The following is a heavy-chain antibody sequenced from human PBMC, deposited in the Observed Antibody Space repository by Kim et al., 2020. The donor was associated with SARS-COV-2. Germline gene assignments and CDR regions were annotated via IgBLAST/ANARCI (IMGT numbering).Heavy chain of an antibody. CDR3: AKVTTLTAPFYDY. CDR2: ISASGGDT. D-gene: IGHD4-4*01. Sequence: GGSLRLSCAASGFTFSSYALSWVRQAPGKGLEWVSRISASGGDTYYADSVQGRFTISRDNSKNALNLEMNSLRAEDTALYYCAKVTTLTAPFYDYWARGT. V-gene: IGHV3-23*01. J-gene: IGHJ4*02. CDR1: GFTFSSYA.